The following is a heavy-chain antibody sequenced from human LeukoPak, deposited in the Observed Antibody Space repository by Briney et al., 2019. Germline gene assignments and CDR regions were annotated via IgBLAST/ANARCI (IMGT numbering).Heavy chain of an antibody. D-gene: IGHD1-26*01. CDR1: GFTFSSYG. V-gene: IGHV3-30*18. CDR3: AKDGGPSSSGSQFFNY. CDR2: ISYDGSNK. Sequence: GGSLRLSCAASGFTFSSYGMHWVRQAPGKGLEWVAVISYDGSNKYYADSVKGRFTISRDNSKNTLYLQMNSLRVEDTAVYYCAKDGGPSSSGSQFFNYWGQGALVTVSS. J-gene: IGHJ4*02.